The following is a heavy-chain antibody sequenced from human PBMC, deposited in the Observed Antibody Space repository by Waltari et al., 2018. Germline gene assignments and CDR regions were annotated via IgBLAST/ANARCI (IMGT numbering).Heavy chain of an antibody. CDR2: IKSDGSTT. CDR1: GFTFSSYW. V-gene: IGHV3-74*02. D-gene: IGHD5-12*01. J-gene: IGHJ4*02. CDR3: ARVVATITFPYFDF. Sequence: EVQLVESGGGLVQPGGSLRLSCAASGFTFSSYWMHWVRQSPGKGLVWVSRIKSDGSTTDYADSVKGRFTISRDNAKNTLYLQMNSLRGDDTAVYYCARVVATITFPYFDFWGQGTLVTVSS.